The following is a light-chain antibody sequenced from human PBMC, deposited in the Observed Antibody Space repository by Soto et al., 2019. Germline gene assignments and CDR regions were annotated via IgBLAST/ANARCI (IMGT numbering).Light chain of an antibody. V-gene: IGKV1-5*01. CDR2: DAS. CDR1: QSISDR. CDR3: QQRTNWPLT. J-gene: IGKJ4*01. Sequence: DLQMTQSPSTLSASLGDRVTITCRASQSISDRLAWYQHKPGEAPKVLIFDASRLEAGVPSRFSGSGSGTDFTLTISSLEPEDFAVYYCQQRTNWPLTFGGGTKVEIK.